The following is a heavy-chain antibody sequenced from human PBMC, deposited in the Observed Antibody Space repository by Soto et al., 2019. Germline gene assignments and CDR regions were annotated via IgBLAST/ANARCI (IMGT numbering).Heavy chain of an antibody. Sequence: EVQLVESGGGSVQPGGSLRLSCVASGITFTNYWMHWVRQVPGKGLVWVARVDSDGRGTGYADFVKGRFTISRDNAKNTLEFQVNNLRAEDTAMYYCGNVFDHWGQGIPVTVSS. V-gene: IGHV3-74*01. CDR3: GNVFDH. CDR2: VDSDGRGT. J-gene: IGHJ4*02. CDR1: GITFTNYW.